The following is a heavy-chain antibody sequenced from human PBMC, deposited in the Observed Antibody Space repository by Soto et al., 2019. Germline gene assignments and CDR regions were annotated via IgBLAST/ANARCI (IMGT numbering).Heavy chain of an antibody. D-gene: IGHD3-3*01. CDR1: GFSFGSYA. V-gene: IGHV3-23*01. CDR2: ISGSDGKT. J-gene: IGHJ4*02. Sequence: SLRLSCAASGFSFGSYALSWVRQAPGKGLEWVSTISGSDGKTFYADSVKGRFSIPRDTSQNTLYLQMNSLRADDTAIYYCARWSYLDYWGQGTRVTVSS. CDR3: ARWSYLDY.